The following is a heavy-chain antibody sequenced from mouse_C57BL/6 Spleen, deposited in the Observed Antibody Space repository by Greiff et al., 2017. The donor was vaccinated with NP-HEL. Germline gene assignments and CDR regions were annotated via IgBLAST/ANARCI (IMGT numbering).Heavy chain of an antibody. Sequence: VQLQQPGAELVRPGSSVKLSCKASGYTFTSYWMDWVKQRPGQGLDWIGNIYPSDSETHYNQKFKDKATLTVDKSSSTAYMQLSSLTSEDSAVYYCARLGPGGYWGQGTTLTVSS. CDR2: IYPSDSET. CDR1: GYTFTSYW. J-gene: IGHJ2*01. D-gene: IGHD4-1*01. CDR3: ARLGPGGY. V-gene: IGHV1-61*01.